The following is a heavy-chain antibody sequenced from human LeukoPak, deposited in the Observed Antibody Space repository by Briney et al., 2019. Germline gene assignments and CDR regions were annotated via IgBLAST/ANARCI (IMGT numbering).Heavy chain of an antibody. Sequence: PSGTLSLTCTVSGDSISSINYYWGWVRQPPGKGLEWIGNIYYTGGSTNYNPSLKSRVTISVDTSKNQFSLQLRSVTAADTAVYYCARSPDVVLWFGELLAFHFDFWGQGHLVSVSS. CDR3: ARSPDVVLWFGELLAFHFDF. CDR1: GDSISSINYY. V-gene: IGHV4-39*01. J-gene: IGHJ4*02. D-gene: IGHD3-10*01. CDR2: IYYTGGST.